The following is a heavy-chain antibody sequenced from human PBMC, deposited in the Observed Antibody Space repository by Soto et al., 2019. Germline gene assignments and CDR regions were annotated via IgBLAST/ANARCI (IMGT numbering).Heavy chain of an antibody. Sequence: ASVKVSCKASGYTFTSYAMHWVRQAPGQRLEWMGWINAGNGNTKYSQKFQGRVTITRDTSASTAYMELSSLRSEDTAVYYCAREGQWLADYYYYYGMDVWGQGTTVTAP. J-gene: IGHJ6*02. D-gene: IGHD6-19*01. CDR2: INAGNGNT. V-gene: IGHV1-3*01. CDR3: AREGQWLADYYYYYGMDV. CDR1: GYTFTSYA.